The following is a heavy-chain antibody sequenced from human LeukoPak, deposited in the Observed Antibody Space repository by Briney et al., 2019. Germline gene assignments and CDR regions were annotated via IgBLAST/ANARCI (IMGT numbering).Heavy chain of an antibody. J-gene: IGHJ4*02. CDR1: GGSFSGYY. CDR2: INHSGTT. D-gene: IGHD3-10*01. Sequence: SETLSLTCAVYGGSFSGYYWTLIRQPPGKGLEWIGEINHSGTTDYNPSLKSRVTISVDTSKNQFSLKLSSVTAADTAVYYCARSEGSGSTVLHYWGQGTLATVSS. CDR3: ARSEGSGSTVLHY. V-gene: IGHV4-34*01.